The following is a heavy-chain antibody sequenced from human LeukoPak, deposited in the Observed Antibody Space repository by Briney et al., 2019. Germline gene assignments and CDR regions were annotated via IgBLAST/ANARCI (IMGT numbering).Heavy chain of an antibody. D-gene: IGHD1-26*01. J-gene: IGHJ3*02. Sequence: GGSLRLSCAASGFTFSSYDMHWVRQAPGKGLEWVALISCDGSNKYYADSVKGRFTISRDNSKSTLYLQMNSLRPEDTAVYYCARGGSRGSFDIWGQGTMVTVSS. CDR2: ISCDGSNK. CDR3: ARGGSRGSFDI. CDR1: GFTFSSYD. V-gene: IGHV3-30-3*01.